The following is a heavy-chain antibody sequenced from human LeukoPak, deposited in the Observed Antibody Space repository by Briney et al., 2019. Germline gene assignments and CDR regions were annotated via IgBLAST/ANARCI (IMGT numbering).Heavy chain of an antibody. Sequence: ASVKVSCKASGCTFTGCYMHWVRQAPGQGLEWMGWINPNSGGTNYAQKFQGRVTMTRDTSISTAYMELSRLRSDDTAVYYCARDVTQIYYFDYWGQGTLVTVSS. CDR1: GCTFTGCY. J-gene: IGHJ4*02. CDR3: ARDVTQIYYFDY. V-gene: IGHV1-2*02. CDR2: INPNSGGT.